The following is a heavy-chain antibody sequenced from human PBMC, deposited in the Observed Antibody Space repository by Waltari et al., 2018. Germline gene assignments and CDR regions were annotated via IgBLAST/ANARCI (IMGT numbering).Heavy chain of an antibody. CDR1: GGSFSSYA. V-gene: IGHV1-69*09. CDR3: ARVGYSDAFDI. Sequence: QVQLVQSGAEVKKPGSSVKVSCKASGGSFSSYAISWVRQAPGQGLEWMGRIIPILGIANYAQKFQGRVTITADKSTSTAYMELSSLRSEDTAVYYCARVGYSDAFDIWGQGTMVTVSS. CDR2: IIPILGIA. D-gene: IGHD6-13*01. J-gene: IGHJ3*02.